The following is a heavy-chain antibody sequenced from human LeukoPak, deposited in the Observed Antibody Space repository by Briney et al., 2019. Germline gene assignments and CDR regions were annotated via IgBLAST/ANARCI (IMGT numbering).Heavy chain of an antibody. V-gene: IGHV3-7*01. CDR1: GFTFSSYW. CDR2: IREDGSEK. CDR3: ARDDPTVTTGPPVGS. J-gene: IGHJ4*02. D-gene: IGHD4-17*01. Sequence: GGSLRLSCAASGFTFSSYWMTWVRQAPGKGLEWVANIREDGSEKYYVDSVKGRFTVSRDNAKNSLYLQVNSLRAEDTAVYYCARDDPTVTTGPPVGSWGQGTLVTVSS.